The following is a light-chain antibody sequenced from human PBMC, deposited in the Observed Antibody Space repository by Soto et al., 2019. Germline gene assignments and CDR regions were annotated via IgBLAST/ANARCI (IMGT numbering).Light chain of an antibody. CDR2: AAS. CDR1: QSVGTK. CDR3: QQYGSSST. J-gene: IGKJ1*01. V-gene: IGKV3-15*01. Sequence: EIVMTQSPATLSVSPGEGATLTCRASQSVGTKLAWYQRKPGQAPRLLIYAASTRATGIPSRFSGSGSGTEFTLTISRLEPEDFAVYYCQQYGSSSTFGQGTKVDIK.